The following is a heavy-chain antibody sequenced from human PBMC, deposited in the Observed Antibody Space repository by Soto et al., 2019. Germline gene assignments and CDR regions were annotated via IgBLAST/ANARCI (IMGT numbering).Heavy chain of an antibody. CDR2: IIPISGTA. J-gene: IGHJ6*02. D-gene: IGHD2-2*01. CDR1: GGTFNSYA. Sequence: QVQLVQSGAEVKKPGSSVKVSCKASGGTFNSYAISWVRQAPGQGLEWMGGIIPISGTANYAPKFQGRVTITSDESTSTAYMELSSLRSEDTAVYYCARSQGSSTSLEIYYYYYYGMDGWGQGTTVTVSS. V-gene: IGHV1-69*01. CDR3: ARSQGSSTSLEIYYYYYYGMDG.